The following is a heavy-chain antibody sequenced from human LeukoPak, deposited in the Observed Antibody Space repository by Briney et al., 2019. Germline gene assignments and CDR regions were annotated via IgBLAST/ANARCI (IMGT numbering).Heavy chain of an antibody. J-gene: IGHJ3*02. D-gene: IGHD3-10*01. Sequence: SETLSLTFTVSGGSISSSSYYWGWIRQPPGKGLEWIGSIYYSGSTYYNPSLKSRVTISVDTSKNQFSLKLSSVTAADTAVYYCARIRGVDAFDIWGQGTMVTVSS. CDR3: ARIRGVDAFDI. CDR1: GGSISSSSYY. CDR2: IYYSGST. V-gene: IGHV4-39*07.